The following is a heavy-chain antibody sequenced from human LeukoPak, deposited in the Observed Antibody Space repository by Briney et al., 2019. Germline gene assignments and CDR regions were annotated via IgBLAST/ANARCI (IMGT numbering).Heavy chain of an antibody. J-gene: IGHJ4*02. CDR1: GYTFTGYY. CDR3: AKRFERTYYFDY. V-gene: IGHV1-2*02. D-gene: IGHD3-10*01. Sequence: GASVKVSCKASGYTFTGYYMHWVRQAPGQGLEWMGWINPHSGGTNYAQKFQGRVTMTRGTSISTAYMELSSLRSDDTAMYYCAKRFERTYYFDYWGQETLVTVSS. CDR2: INPHSGGT.